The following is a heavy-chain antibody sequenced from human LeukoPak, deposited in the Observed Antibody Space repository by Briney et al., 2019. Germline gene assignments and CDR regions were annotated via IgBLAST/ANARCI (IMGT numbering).Heavy chain of an antibody. CDR1: GYTFTDFG. J-gene: IGHJ1*01. CDR3: ARAESMALYFLY. D-gene: IGHD1-14*01. CDR2: VSTYNGDT. Sequence: ASVKVSCKAFGYTFTDFGFIWVRQAPGQGLEWMGWVSTYNGDTDYAKKFQDRVTMTTESSTQTTFMELRNLRSDDTAVYYCARAESMALYFLYWGQGTLVLVSS. V-gene: IGHV1-18*01.